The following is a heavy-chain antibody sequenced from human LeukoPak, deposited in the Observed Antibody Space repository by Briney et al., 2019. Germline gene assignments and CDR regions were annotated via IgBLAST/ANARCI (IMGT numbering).Heavy chain of an antibody. Sequence: GGSLRLSCAASGFSVSSNYMGWVRQAPGRGLEWVSVLFSGGGAYYADSVKGRFTVSRDNSKNTLFLHMNSLRAEDTAIYYCARERGSSGWATFDYWGQGTLVTVSS. J-gene: IGHJ4*02. D-gene: IGHD6-19*01. CDR3: ARERGSSGWATFDY. CDR2: LFSGGGA. CDR1: GFSVSSNY. V-gene: IGHV3-66*01.